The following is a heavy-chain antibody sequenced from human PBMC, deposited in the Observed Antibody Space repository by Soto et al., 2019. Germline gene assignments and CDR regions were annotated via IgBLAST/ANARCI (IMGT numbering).Heavy chain of an antibody. CDR2: ISGYNGET. V-gene: IGHV1-18*01. CDR3: ARYGVANAVGYFSYSGMDV. Sequence: QAQLVQSGAEVKKPGASVKVSCEASGYSFGWCGVTWVRLAPGQGLEWMGWISGYNGETKYAENFQGRVTMTTDTSTSTAYMERRRLRSDDTAVYYCARYGVANAVGYFSYSGMDVWGQGTTVTVSS. J-gene: IGHJ6*02. CDR1: GYSFGWCG. D-gene: IGHD1-26*01.